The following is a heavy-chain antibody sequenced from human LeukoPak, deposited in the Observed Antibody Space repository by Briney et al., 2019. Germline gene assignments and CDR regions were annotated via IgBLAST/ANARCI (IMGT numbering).Heavy chain of an antibody. J-gene: IGHJ4*02. CDR3: AMGPSGYSSGWFYYFDS. D-gene: IGHD6-19*01. Sequence: GGSLRLSCAASGFTFNTYGMHWVRQAPGKGLEWVTFIRYDGSDKYYAESVKGRFTISRDNSKNTLYLQMNSLRAEDTAVYYCAMGPSGYSSGWFYYFDSWGQGTLVTASS. CDR2: IRYDGSDK. V-gene: IGHV3-30*02. CDR1: GFTFNTYG.